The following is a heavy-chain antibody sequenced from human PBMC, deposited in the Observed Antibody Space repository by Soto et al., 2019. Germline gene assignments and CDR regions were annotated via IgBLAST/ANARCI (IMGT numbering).Heavy chain of an antibody. J-gene: IGHJ6*02. CDR1: GFTFSSYA. D-gene: IGHD6-6*01. CDR3: AKDTSFTLWETPTLLGMYSSSSLV. Sequence: PGGSLRLSCAASGFTFSSYAMSWVRQAPGKGLEWVSAISGSGGSTYYADSVKGRFTISRDNSKNTLYLQMNSLRAEDTAVYYCAKDTSFTLWETPTLLGMYSSSSLVWGQGTTVTVSS. V-gene: IGHV3-23*01. CDR2: ISGSGGST.